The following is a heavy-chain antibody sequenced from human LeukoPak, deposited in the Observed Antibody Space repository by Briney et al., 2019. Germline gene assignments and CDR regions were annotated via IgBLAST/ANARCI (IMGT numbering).Heavy chain of an antibody. CDR3: ARAAWEYDFWSGYLAEGFDP. CDR2: IIPIFGTA. D-gene: IGHD3-3*01. J-gene: IGHJ5*02. V-gene: IGHV1-69*05. CDR1: GGTFSSYA. Sequence: SVKVSCKASGGTFSSYAISWVRQAPGQGLEWMGGIIPIFGTANYAQKFQGRVTITTDESTSTAYMELSSPRSEDTAVYYCARAAWEYDFWSGYLAEGFDPWGQGTLVTVSS.